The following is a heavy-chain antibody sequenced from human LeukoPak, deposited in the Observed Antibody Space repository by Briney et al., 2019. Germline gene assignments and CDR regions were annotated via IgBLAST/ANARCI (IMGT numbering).Heavy chain of an antibody. CDR1: GDSVSSNSAA. D-gene: IGHD6-13*01. CDR2: TYYRSKWYN. V-gene: IGHV6-1*01. J-gene: IGHJ4*02. Sequence: SQTLSLTFAISGDSVSSNSAAWNWMRKSPSRGLEWLGRTYYRSKWYNDYAISVKSRITISPDTSKNQFSLQLNSVTPEDTAVYYCARGNAATGFDYWGQGSLVTVSS. CDR3: ARGNAATGFDY.